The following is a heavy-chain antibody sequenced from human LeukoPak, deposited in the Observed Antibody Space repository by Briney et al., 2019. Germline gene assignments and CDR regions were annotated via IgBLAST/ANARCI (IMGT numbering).Heavy chain of an antibody. CDR1: GFTFSDYT. V-gene: IGHV3-30*04. CDR2: ISFDGSQK. Sequence: PGGSLRLSCAASGFTFSDYTFHWVRQAPGKGLEWLAVISFDGSQKYHADSVKGRFTIAKDKSKNTVSLQVNSLRADDTAVFYCARANSSSWHYFDYWGQGTLVTVSS. CDR3: ARANSSSWHYFDY. D-gene: IGHD6-13*01. J-gene: IGHJ4*02.